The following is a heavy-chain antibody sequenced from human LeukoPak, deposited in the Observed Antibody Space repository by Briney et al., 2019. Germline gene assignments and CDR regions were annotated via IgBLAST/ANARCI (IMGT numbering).Heavy chain of an antibody. J-gene: IGHJ5*02. CDR2: INPSGGST. CDR3: ARSITYYGSGRKNWFDP. Sequence: ASVKVSCKASGYTFTSYYMHWVRQAPGQGLEWMGIINPSGGSTSYAQKFQGRVTMTRDTSTSTVYMELSSLRSEDTAVYYCARSITYYGSGRKNWFDPWGQGTLVTVSS. V-gene: IGHV1-46*01. CDR1: GYTFTSYY. D-gene: IGHD3-10*01.